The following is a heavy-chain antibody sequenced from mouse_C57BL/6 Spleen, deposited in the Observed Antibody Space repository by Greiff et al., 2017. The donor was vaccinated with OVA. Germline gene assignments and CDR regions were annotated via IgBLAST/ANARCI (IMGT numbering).Heavy chain of an antibody. Sequence: EVQLVESGGDLVKPGGSLKLSCAASGFTFSSYGMSWVRQTPDKRLEWVATISSGGSYTYYPDSVKGRFTISRDNAKNTLYLQMSSLKSEDTAMYYCSRREAYDNYFDYWGQGTTLTVSS. V-gene: IGHV5-6*01. CDR3: SRREAYDNYFDY. J-gene: IGHJ2*01. CDR2: ISSGGSYT. CDR1: GFTFSSYG. D-gene: IGHD2-3*01.